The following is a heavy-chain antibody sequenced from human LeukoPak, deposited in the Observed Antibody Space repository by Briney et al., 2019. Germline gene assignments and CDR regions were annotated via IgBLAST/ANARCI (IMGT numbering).Heavy chain of an antibody. J-gene: IGHJ4*02. D-gene: IGHD3-22*01. V-gene: IGHV1-3*03. Sequence: PRASVKVSCKASGYTFTSYAMHWVRQAPGQRLEWMGWINAGNGNTKYSQEFQGRVTITRDTSASTAYMELSSLRSEDMAVYYCARGYYDSSGSHYFDYWGQGTLVTVSS. CDR2: INAGNGNT. CDR1: GYTFTSYA. CDR3: ARGYYDSSGSHYFDY.